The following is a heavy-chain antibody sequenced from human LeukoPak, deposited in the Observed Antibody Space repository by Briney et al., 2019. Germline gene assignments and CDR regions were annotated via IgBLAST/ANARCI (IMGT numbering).Heavy chain of an antibody. J-gene: IGHJ4*02. CDR3: ARDLSAPLKYYYDSSGSYYFDY. CDR1: GGSISSGSYY. Sequence: SQTLSLTCTVSGGSISSGSYYWRWIRQPAGKGLEWIARIYTSGSTNYNPSLKSRVTISVDTSKNQFSLKLSSVTAADTAVYYCARDLSAPLKYYYDSSGSYYFDYWGQGTLVTVSS. V-gene: IGHV4-61*02. D-gene: IGHD3-22*01. CDR2: IYTSGST.